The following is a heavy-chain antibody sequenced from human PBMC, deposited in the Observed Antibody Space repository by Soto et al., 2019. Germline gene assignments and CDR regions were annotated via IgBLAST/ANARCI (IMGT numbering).Heavy chain of an antibody. CDR2: VSYDGTKK. J-gene: IGHJ3*02. CDR3: AKDYLGNSNAFDI. D-gene: IGHD2-2*01. V-gene: IGHV3-30*02. Sequence: GGSLRLSCAASGFTSNNFGMHWVRQAPGKGLEWVASVSYDGTKKFSADSVKGRFTISRDSSKNTLYLLMSSLRAGDTAVYYCAKDYLGNSNAFDIWGRGTMVTVSS. CDR1: GFTSNNFG.